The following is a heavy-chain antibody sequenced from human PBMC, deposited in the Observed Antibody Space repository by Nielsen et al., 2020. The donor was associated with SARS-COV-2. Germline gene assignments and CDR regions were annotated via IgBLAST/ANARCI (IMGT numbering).Heavy chain of an antibody. V-gene: IGHV3-64*04. D-gene: IGHD6-6*01. Sequence: GGSLRLSCSASGFTFSSYAMHWVRQAPGKGLEYVSAISSNGGSTYYADSVKGRFIISRHNPNNTLYLQMNSLRVEDTAVYYCAREGPDSRSSYFDYWGQGALVTVSS. CDR2: ISSNGGST. CDR1: GFTFSSYA. J-gene: IGHJ4*02. CDR3: AREGPDSRSSYFDY.